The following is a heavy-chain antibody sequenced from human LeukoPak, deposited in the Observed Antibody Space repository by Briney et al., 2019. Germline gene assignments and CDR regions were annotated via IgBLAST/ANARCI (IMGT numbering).Heavy chain of an antibody. J-gene: IGHJ4*02. Sequence: GGSLRLSCAASGITLSGYWMHWVRQAPGKGLVWVSRINFDGSDTSYADFVKGRFTISRDNAKNTLFLQMNNLRAEDTAVYYCTRSLMDWGQGIRVTVSS. CDR1: GITLSGYW. D-gene: IGHD3-16*01. CDR2: INFDGSDT. CDR3: TRSLMD. V-gene: IGHV3-74*01.